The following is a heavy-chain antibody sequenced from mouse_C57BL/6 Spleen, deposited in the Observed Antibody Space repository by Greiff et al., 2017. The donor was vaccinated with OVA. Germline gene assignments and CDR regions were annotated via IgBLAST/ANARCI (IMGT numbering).Heavy chain of an antibody. J-gene: IGHJ2*01. V-gene: IGHV1-50*01. CDR2: IDPSDSYT. Sequence: VQLQQPGAELVKPGASVKLSCKASGYTFTSYWMQWVKQRPGQGLEWIGEIDPSDSYTNYNQKFKGKVTLTVDTSSSTAYMQLSSRTSEDSAVYYCARGRITTVVATSDYWGQGTTLTVSS. CDR3: ARGRITTVVATSDY. D-gene: IGHD1-1*01. CDR1: GYTFTSYW.